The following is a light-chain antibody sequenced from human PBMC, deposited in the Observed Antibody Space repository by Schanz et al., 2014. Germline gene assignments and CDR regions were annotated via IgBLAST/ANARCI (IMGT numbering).Light chain of an antibody. CDR2: AAS. CDR1: QSISSY. CDR3: QKYNSDPWT. Sequence: DIQMTQSPSSLSASVGDRVTLTCRASQSISSYLNWYQQKPGKVPKLLIYAASTLQSGVPSRFSGSGSGTDFTLTISSLQPEDVATYYCQKYNSDPWTFGQGTKVEIK. J-gene: IGKJ1*01. V-gene: IGKV1-27*01.